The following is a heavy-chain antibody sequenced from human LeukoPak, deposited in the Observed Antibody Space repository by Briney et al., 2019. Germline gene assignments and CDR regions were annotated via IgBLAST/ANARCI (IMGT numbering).Heavy chain of an antibody. Sequence: ASVKVSCKASGYTFTDHYLHWLRQAPGQGLEYLGWINPNGGGTNYAQKFQGRVTMTRDTSISTAYMELSRLRSDDTAVYYCARDENGYVWGSFRAWGQGTLVTVSS. V-gene: IGHV1-2*02. D-gene: IGHD3-16*02. CDR3: ARDENGYVWGSFRA. CDR1: GYTFTDHY. J-gene: IGHJ5*02. CDR2: INPNGGGT.